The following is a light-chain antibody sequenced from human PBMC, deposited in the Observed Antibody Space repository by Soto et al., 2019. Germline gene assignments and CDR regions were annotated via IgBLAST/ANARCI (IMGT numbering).Light chain of an antibody. CDR3: QQTYSDIS. J-gene: IGKJ4*01. Sequence: DVRMTQSPSSLSASVGDTITITCRASQTISTYLNWFQQKTGEPPRLLIYGASTLHDGVPSRFRGSGSGADFTLTISGLQPEDFATYHCQQTYSDISFGGGTKVDI. CDR2: GAS. V-gene: IGKV1-39*01. CDR1: QTISTY.